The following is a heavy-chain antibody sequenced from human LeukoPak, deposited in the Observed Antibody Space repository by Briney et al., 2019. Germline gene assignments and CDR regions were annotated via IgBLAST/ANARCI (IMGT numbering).Heavy chain of an antibody. Sequence: PGGSLRLSCAASGFTFSSYSMNWVRQAPGKGLEWVSYISSSSSTIYYADSVKGRFTISRDNAKNSLYLQMNSLRAEDTAVYYCASDYDSPRATNWFDPWGQGTLVTVSS. J-gene: IGHJ5*02. V-gene: IGHV3-48*04. CDR1: GFTFSSYS. CDR3: ASDYDSPRATNWFDP. CDR2: ISSSSSTI. D-gene: IGHD3-16*01.